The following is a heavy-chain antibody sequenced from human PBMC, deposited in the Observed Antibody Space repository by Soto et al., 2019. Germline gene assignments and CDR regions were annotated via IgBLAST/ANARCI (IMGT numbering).Heavy chain of an antibody. J-gene: IGHJ5*02. CDR1: GGSISSSSYY. V-gene: IGHV4-39*01. Sequence: PSETLSLTCTVSGGSISSSSYYWGWIRQPPGKGLEWIGSIYYSGSTYYNPSLKSRVTISVDTSKNQFSLKLSSVTAADTAVYYCARQTDPDFSSSWSDGNNWFDPWGQGTLVTVSS. CDR3: ARQTDPDFSSSWSDGNNWFDP. CDR2: IYYSGST. D-gene: IGHD6-13*01.